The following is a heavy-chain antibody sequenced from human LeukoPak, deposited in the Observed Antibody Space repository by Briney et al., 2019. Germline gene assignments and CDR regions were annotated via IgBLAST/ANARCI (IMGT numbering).Heavy chain of an antibody. CDR2: INHSGST. J-gene: IGHJ4*02. CDR1: GGSFSGYY. CDR3: ARGRRGYLDY. D-gene: IGHD5-18*01. Sequence: PSETLSLTCAVYGGSFSGYYWSWIRQPPGKGLEWIGEINHSGSTNYNPSLKSRVTISVDTSKNQFSLKLSSVTAADTVVYYCARGRRGYLDYWGQGTLVTVSS. V-gene: IGHV4-34*01.